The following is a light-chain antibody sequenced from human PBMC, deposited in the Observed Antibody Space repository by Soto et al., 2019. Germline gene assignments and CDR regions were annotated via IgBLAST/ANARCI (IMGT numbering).Light chain of an antibody. CDR3: SSYTNINTVL. Sequence: QSALTQPASVSGSPGQSITISCTGTSSDVGSYNYVSWYQHHPGKAPKVIIYEVTNRPSGISNRFSGSKSGNTAYLTISGLQAEDEADYYCSSYTNINTVLFAGGTKLTVL. CDR2: EVT. J-gene: IGLJ2*01. CDR1: SSDVGSYNY. V-gene: IGLV2-14*01.